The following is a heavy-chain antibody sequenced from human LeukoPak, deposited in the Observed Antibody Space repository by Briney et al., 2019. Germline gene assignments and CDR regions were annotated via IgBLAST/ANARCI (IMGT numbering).Heavy chain of an antibody. J-gene: IGHJ6*02. D-gene: IGHD5-24*01. V-gene: IGHV3-74*01. CDR2: INSDGSST. Sequence: GGSLRLSCAASGFTFSSYWMHWVRQAPGKGMVWVSRINSDGSSTSYADSVKGRFTISRDNAKNTLYLQMNSLRAEDTAVYYCASGRDGYNFLYYYGMDVWGQGTTVTVSS. CDR3: ASGRDGYNFLYYYGMDV. CDR1: GFTFSSYW.